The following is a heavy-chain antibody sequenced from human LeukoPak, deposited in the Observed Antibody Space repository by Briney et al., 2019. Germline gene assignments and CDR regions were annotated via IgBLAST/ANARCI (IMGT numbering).Heavy chain of an antibody. Sequence: ASVKVSCKASGGTFSSYAISWVRQAPGQGLEWMGGIIPIFGTANYAQKFQGRVTITADESTSTAYMELSSLRSEDTAVYYCASSPMLSEWFFDYWGQGTLVTVSS. D-gene: IGHD3-3*01. J-gene: IGHJ4*02. V-gene: IGHV1-69*13. CDR1: GGTFSSYA. CDR2: IIPIFGTA. CDR3: ASSPMLSEWFFDY.